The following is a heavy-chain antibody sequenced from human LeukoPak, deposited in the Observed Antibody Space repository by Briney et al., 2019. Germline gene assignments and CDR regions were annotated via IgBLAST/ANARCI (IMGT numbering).Heavy chain of an antibody. J-gene: IGHJ4*02. CDR2: ISGSGGST. Sequence: GGSLRLSCAASGFTFSTYAMSWVRQAPGEGLEWVSTISGSGGSTYYADSVKGRFTISRVKSKNTLYLQMNSLRAEDTAVYYCARGYTAMDDYWGQGTLVTVSS. CDR1: GFTFSTYA. D-gene: IGHD5-18*01. V-gene: IGHV3-23*01. CDR3: ARGYTAMDDY.